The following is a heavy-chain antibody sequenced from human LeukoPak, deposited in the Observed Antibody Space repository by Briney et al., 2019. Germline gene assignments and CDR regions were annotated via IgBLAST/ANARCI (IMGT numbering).Heavy chain of an antibody. CDR3: AHMTGFDY. CDR1: GFAFSARI. V-gene: IGHV3-23*05. J-gene: IGHJ4*02. Sequence: GGSLRLSCAASGFAFSARIMSWVRQAPGEGLEWVSSIGSGGSASGLYADSVKGRFTISRDSPRNTLYLEMNNLRADDTAVYYCAHMTGFDYWGQGALVTVSS. D-gene: IGHD3-9*01. CDR2: IGSGGSASG.